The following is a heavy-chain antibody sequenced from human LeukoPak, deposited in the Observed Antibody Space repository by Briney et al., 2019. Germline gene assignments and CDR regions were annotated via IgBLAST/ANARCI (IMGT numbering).Heavy chain of an antibody. CDR1: GFTFSSYA. V-gene: IGHV3-23*01. CDR2: ISGSGGST. J-gene: IGHJ6*02. CDR3: AKDKLSYYYYGMDV. D-gene: IGHD2/OR15-2a*01. Sequence: GGSLRLSCAASGFTFSSYAMSWVRQAPGKGLEWVSAISGSGGSTYYADSVKGRFTISRDNSKNTLYLQMNSLRAEDTALYYCAKDKLSYYYYGMDVWGQGTTVTVSS.